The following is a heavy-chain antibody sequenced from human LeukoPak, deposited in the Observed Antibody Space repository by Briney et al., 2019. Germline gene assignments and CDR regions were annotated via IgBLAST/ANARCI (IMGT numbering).Heavy chain of an antibody. J-gene: IGHJ4*02. CDR1: GFTFDDYA. D-gene: IGHD3-10*01. CDR2: ISWNSGSI. CDR3: ATSGLLLPEGGY. Sequence: GRSLRLSCAASGFTFDDYAMHWVRQAPGKGLEWVSGISWNSGSIGYADSVKGRFTISRDNAKNSLYLQMNSPRAEDTAVYYCATSGLLLPEGGYWGQGTLVTVSS. V-gene: IGHV3-9*01.